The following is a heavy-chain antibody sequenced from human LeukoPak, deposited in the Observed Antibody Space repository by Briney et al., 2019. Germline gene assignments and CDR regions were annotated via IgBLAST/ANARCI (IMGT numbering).Heavy chain of an antibody. V-gene: IGHV3-13*01. D-gene: IGHD5-12*01. J-gene: IGHJ4*02. CDR2: IGTAGDT. CDR3: ARLAPGYSSYDY. Sequence: QTGGSLRLSCAASGFTFSSYDMHWVRQATGKGLEWVSAIGTAGDTYYPGSVKGRFTISRENAKNSLYLQMNSLRAEDTAVYYCARLAPGYSSYDYWGQGTLVTVSS. CDR1: GFTFSSYD.